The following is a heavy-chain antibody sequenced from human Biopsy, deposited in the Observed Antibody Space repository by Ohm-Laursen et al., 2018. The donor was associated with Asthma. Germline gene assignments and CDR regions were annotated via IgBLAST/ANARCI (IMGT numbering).Heavy chain of an antibody. D-gene: IGHD1-1*01. J-gene: IGHJ3*02. V-gene: IGHV3-30*01. Sequence: LRLSCTAFGFSFSNFAIHWVRQAPGKELEWVGVISKDASTQDYADSVKGRFTMARDNSKNTLDLQMNSLREEDTAVYYCVRDGTDDAFDIWGQGTVVSVSS. CDR2: ISKDASTQ. CDR1: GFSFSNFA. CDR3: VRDGTDDAFDI.